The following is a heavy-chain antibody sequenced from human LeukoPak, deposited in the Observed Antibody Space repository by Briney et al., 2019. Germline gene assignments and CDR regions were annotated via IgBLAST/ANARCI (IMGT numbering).Heavy chain of an antibody. D-gene: IGHD6-19*01. CDR2: LSTDSGNT. CDR3: AREGAGSGWPDY. CDR1: GYTFTSFG. Sequence: ASVKVSCKASGYTFTSFGISWVRQAPGQGLEWMGWLSTDSGNTYYAQRFQGRVTMTTDTSTNTAYMELRSLRSDDTAEYYCAREGAGSGWPDYWGQGTLVTVS. V-gene: IGHV1-18*01. J-gene: IGHJ4*02.